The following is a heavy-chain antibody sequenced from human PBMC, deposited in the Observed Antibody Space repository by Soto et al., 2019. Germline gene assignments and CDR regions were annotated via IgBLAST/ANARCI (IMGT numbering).Heavy chain of an antibody. CDR2: IYHSGST. Sequence: SETLSLTCAVSGGYICSGGYSWSWIRQPPGKGLEWIGYIYHSGSTYYNPSLKSRVTISVDRSKNQFSLKLSSVTAADTAVYYCARVPDRWGQGTLVTAPQ. D-gene: IGHD2-2*01. CDR1: GGYICSGGYS. V-gene: IGHV4-30-2*01. J-gene: IGHJ5*02. CDR3: ARVPDR.